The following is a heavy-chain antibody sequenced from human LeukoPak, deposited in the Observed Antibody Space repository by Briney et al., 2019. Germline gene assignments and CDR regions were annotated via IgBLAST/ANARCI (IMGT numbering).Heavy chain of an antibody. Sequence: GGSLRLSCAASGFTFSSYGMHWVRQAPGKGLEWVANIKQDGSEKYYVDSVKGRFTISRDNAKNSLYLQMNSLRAEDTAVYYCARDPGYGDYVNAFDIWGQGTMVTVSS. CDR1: GFTFSSYG. J-gene: IGHJ3*02. CDR2: IKQDGSEK. CDR3: ARDPGYGDYVNAFDI. D-gene: IGHD4-17*01. V-gene: IGHV3-7*01.